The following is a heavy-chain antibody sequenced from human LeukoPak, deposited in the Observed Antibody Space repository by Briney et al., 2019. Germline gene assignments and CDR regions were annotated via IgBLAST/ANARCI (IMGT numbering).Heavy chain of an antibody. CDR1: GGSISSYY. J-gene: IGHJ5*02. CDR2: IYYSGST. V-gene: IGHV4-59*12. CDR3: APYYYDSSGSNWFDP. D-gene: IGHD3-22*01. Sequence: SETLSLTCTVSGGSISSYYWSWIRQPPGKGLEWIGYIYYSGSTNYNPSLKSRVTISVDTSKNQFSLKLSSVTAADTAVYYCAPYYYDSSGSNWFDPWGQGTLVTVSS.